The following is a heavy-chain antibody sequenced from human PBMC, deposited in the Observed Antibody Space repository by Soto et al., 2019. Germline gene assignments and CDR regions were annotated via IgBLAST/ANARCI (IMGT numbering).Heavy chain of an antibody. CDR2: IIPIFGTA. CDR3: AGDRVGYGYNDAFDI. Sequence: QVQLVQSGAEVKKPGASVKVSCKASGGTFSSYAISWVRQAPGQGLEWVGGIIPIFGTANYAQKFQGRVTITADESTSTAYIDLSSLRSEGTAVYYCAGDRVGYGYNDAFDIWGQGTMVTLSS. V-gene: IGHV1-69*12. D-gene: IGHD5-12*01. J-gene: IGHJ3*02. CDR1: GGTFSSYA.